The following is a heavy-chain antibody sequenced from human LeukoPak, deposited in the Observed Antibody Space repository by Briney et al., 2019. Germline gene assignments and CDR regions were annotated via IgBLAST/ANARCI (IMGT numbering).Heavy chain of an antibody. CDR3: ARDGISRSFDP. CDR2: INPSGGST. J-gene: IGHJ5*02. CDR1: GYTFTNYY. V-gene: IGHV1-46*01. Sequence: ASVKVSFKASGYTFTNYYRHWVRQAPGQGLEWMGIINPSGGSTSYAQKFQGRVTMTRDTSTSTVYMELSSLRSEDTAVYYRARDGISRSFDPWGQGTLVTVSS. D-gene: IGHD1-26*01.